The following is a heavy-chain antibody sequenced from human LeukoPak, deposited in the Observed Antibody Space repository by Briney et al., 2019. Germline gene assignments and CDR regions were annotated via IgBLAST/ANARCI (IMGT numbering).Heavy chain of an antibody. D-gene: IGHD3-3*01. J-gene: IGHJ3*02. CDR3: AKDQRFLEWLLSNDAFDI. V-gene: IGHV3-30*02. CDR2: IRYDGSNK. CDR1: GFTFSSYG. Sequence: PGGSLRLSYAASGFTFSSYGMHWVRQAPGKGLEWVAFIRYDGSNKYYADSVKGRFTISRDNSKNTLYLQMNSLRAEDTAVYYCAKDQRFLEWLLSNDAFDIWGQGTMVTVSS.